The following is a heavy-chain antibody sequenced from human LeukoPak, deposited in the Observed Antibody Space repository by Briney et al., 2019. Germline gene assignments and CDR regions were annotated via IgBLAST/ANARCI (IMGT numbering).Heavy chain of an antibody. D-gene: IGHD3-22*01. Sequence: SETLSLTCTVSGGSISSSSYYWSWIRQPAGKGLEWIGRIYSGGNTNYNPSLKSPVTISVDTSKNQFSLKLSSVTAADTAVYYCAREGSIYYYDSSGYLGYWGQGTLVTVSS. CDR1: GGSISSSSYY. CDR2: IYSGGNT. J-gene: IGHJ4*02. V-gene: IGHV4-61*02. CDR3: AREGSIYYYDSSGYLGY.